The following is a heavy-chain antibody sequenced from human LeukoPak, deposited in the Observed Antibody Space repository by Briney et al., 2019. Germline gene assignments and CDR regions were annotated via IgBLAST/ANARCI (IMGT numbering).Heavy chain of an antibody. CDR2: IYYSGST. D-gene: IGHD5-12*01. CDR3: APGGYIGYGHAFDI. J-gene: IGHJ3*02. V-gene: IGHV4-39*07. CDR1: GASVSNNNYY. Sequence: SETLSLTCTVSGASVSNNNYYWGWLRLSPGKGLEWIASIYYSGSTYYNPSLKSRVTISVDTSKNQLSLKLNSVTAADTAVYYCAPGGYIGYGHAFDIWGQGTMVTVSS.